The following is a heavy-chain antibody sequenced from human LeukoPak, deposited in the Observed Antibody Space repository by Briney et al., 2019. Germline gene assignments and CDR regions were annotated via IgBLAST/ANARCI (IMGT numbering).Heavy chain of an antibody. CDR2: IYYSGST. V-gene: IGHV4-39*07. D-gene: IGHD3-10*01. CDR1: GGSISSSSYY. Sequence: SETLFLTCTVSGGSISSSSYYWGWIRQPPGKGLEWIGSIYYSGSTYYNPSLKSRVTISVDTSKNQFSLKLSSVTAADTAVYYCARVDLYGSGSTPWGYFDYWGQGTLVTVSS. CDR3: ARVDLYGSGSTPWGYFDY. J-gene: IGHJ4*02.